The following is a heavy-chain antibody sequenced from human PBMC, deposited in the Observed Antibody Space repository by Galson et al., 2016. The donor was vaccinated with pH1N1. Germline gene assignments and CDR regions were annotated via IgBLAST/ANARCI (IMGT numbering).Heavy chain of an antibody. D-gene: IGHD2-21*02. CDR1: GFTFSTYA. CDR3: AKSRDSEGLYDAFDI. J-gene: IGHJ3*02. V-gene: IGHV3-23*03. CDR2: IYSGGSST. Sequence: SLRLSCAASGFTFSTYAMSWVRQAPGQGLEWVSVIYSGGSSTYYADPVKGRFTISRDNSKNTLYLQMNSLRAEDTAVYYCAKSRDSEGLYDAFDIWGQGTMVTVSS.